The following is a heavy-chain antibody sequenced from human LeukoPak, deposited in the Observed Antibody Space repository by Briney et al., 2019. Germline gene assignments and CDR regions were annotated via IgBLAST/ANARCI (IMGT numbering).Heavy chain of an antibody. V-gene: IGHV4-59*08. CDR1: GGSISTYY. J-gene: IGHJ4*02. CDR2: ISYSGST. D-gene: IGHD5-24*01. Sequence: SETLSLTCTVSGGSISTYYWSWIRQPPGKGLEWIGYISYSGSTNYKPSLKSRVTISVDTSKSQFSLQLSSVTAADTAVYYCARSNGYNSVVWDCWGQGTLVTVSS. CDR3: ARSNGYNSVVWDC.